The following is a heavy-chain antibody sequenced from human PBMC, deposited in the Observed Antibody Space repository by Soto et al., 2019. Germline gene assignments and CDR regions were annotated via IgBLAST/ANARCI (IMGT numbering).Heavy chain of an antibody. J-gene: IGHJ4*02. CDR2: IIPYLSVT. CDR3: ASGSAPDADY. CDR1: GGTFSKYS. D-gene: IGHD3-10*01. V-gene: IGHV1-69*02. Sequence: QVPLVQSGAEVKKPGSSVKVSCTASGGTFSKYSISWIRQAPGQGLEWMGRIIPYLSVTNYAQKFKSRVTITADKSTSTSYMELNNLRSEDTAVYFCASGSAPDADYWGQGTLITVSS.